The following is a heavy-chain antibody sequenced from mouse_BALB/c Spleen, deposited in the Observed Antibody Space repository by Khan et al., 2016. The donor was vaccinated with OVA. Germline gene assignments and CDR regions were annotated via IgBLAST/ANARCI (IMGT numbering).Heavy chain of an antibody. J-gene: IGHJ3*01. Sequence: VQLKESGPSLVKPSQTLSLTCSVTGDSITSGYWSWIRKFPGNKLEYMGYMIYSGNTYYNPSLKSRFSITRHPSKTQYYLQLNSVTTEDTATYYCARSTYRYAFAYWSQGTLVTVSA. CDR3: ARSTYRYAFAY. CDR2: MIYSGNT. V-gene: IGHV3-8*02. CDR1: GDSITSGY. D-gene: IGHD2-14*01.